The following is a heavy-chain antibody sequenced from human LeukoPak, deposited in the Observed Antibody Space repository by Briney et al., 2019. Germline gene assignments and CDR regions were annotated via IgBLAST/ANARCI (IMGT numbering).Heavy chain of an antibody. Sequence: GGSLRLSCAVSGLTFSRQGMHWVRQATGKGLEWVSLIWYDGSNGYYADSVKGRFTISRDNSKNTLYLQMNSLRAEDTAVYYCARVNIVVVAATVMDVWGQGTTVTVSS. D-gene: IGHD2-15*01. CDR2: IWYDGSNG. V-gene: IGHV3-30*02. CDR3: ARVNIVVVAATVMDV. CDR1: GLTFSRQG. J-gene: IGHJ6*02.